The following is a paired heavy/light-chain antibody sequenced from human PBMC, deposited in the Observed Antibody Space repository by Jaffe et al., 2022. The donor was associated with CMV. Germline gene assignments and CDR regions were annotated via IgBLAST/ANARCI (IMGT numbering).Light chain of an antibody. Sequence: DIVMTQSPLSLPVTPGEPASISCRSSQSLLHSNGYNYLDWYLQKPGQSPQLLIYLGSNRASGVPDRFSGSGSGTDFTLKISRVEAEDVGVYYCMQALQTPMYTFGQGTKLEIK. J-gene: IGKJ2*01. V-gene: IGKV2-28*01. CDR2: LGS. CDR1: QSLLHSNGYNY. CDR3: MQALQTPMYT.
Heavy chain of an antibody. D-gene: IGHD3-3*01. V-gene: IGHV1-69*09. CDR3: ARDVRFLEWLSQGDYYYYYMDV. J-gene: IGHJ6*03. CDR1: GGTFSSYA. CDR2: IIPILGIA. Sequence: QVQLVQSGAEVKKPGSSVKVSCKASGGTFSSYAISWVRQAPGQGLEWMGRIIPILGIANYAQKFQGRVTITADKSTSTAYMELSSLRSEDTAVYYCARDVRFLEWLSQGDYYYYYMDVWGKGTTVTVSS.